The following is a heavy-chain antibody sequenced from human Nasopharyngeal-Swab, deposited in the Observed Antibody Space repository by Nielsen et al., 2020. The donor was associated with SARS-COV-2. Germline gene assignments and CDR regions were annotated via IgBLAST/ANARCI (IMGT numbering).Heavy chain of an antibody. V-gene: IGHV3-23*01. D-gene: IGHD3-22*01. J-gene: IGHJ4*02. CDR1: GFTFSSYA. CDR2: ISGSGGST. CDR3: ANYDSSGYLIDY. Sequence: GGSLRLSCAASGFTFSSYAMSWVRQAPGKGLEWVSAISGSGGSTYYADSVKGRFTISRGNSKNTLYLQMNSLRAEDTAVYYCANYDSSGYLIDYWGQGTLVTVSS.